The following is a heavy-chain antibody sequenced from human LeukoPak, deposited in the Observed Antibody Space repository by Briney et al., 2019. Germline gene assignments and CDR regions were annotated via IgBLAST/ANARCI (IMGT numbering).Heavy chain of an antibody. CDR3: ARAEVLLWFGESPGAEYFQH. J-gene: IGHJ1*01. D-gene: IGHD3-10*01. CDR2: ISTRGSYI. Sequence: GGSLRLSRAASGFTFSSYNMNWVRQAPGKGLEWISSISTRGSYIYYADSVKGRFTISRDNAKNSLYLQMNSLRAEDTAVYYCARAEVLLWFGESPGAEYFQHWGQGTLVTVSS. V-gene: IGHV3-21*01. CDR1: GFTFSSYN.